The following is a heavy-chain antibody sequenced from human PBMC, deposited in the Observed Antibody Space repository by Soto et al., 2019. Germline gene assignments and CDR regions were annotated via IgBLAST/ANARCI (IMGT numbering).Heavy chain of an antibody. CDR3: ARDTGPSSGYCPYWFDP. CDR1: GGTFSSYA. J-gene: IGHJ5*02. D-gene: IGHD3-22*01. V-gene: IGHV1-69*12. CDR2: IIPIFGTA. Sequence: QVQLVQSGAEMKKPGSSVKVSCKASGGTFSSYAITWVRQAPGQGLEWMGGIIPIFGTANYAQKFQARVTITADESTSTAYMELSSLRSEDTAVYYCARDTGPSSGYCPYWFDPWGQGTLVTVSS.